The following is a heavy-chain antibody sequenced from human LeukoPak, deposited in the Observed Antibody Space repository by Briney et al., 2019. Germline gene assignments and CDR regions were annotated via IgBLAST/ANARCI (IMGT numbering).Heavy chain of an antibody. V-gene: IGHV4-39*01. D-gene: IGHD2-21*01. CDR3: ARHVVGNYDLLSFDY. CDR1: GVSIISSSYY. CDR2: MFYSGNT. Sequence: PSETLSLTCGVSGVSIISSSYYWGWLRQPPGKGLEWIASMFYSGNTYYNPSLKGRITMSVDTTENQFSLKLSSVTAADTAVYYCARHVVGNYDLLSFDYWGQGSLVTVSS. J-gene: IGHJ4*02.